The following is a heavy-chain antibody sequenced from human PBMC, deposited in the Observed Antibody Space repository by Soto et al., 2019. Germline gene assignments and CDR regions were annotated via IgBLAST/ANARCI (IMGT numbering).Heavy chain of an antibody. J-gene: IGHJ4*02. CDR3: ARAWELLISPFDY. CDR1: EFTFSSYS. CDR2: ISSSSSYI. D-gene: IGHD1-26*01. Sequence: GGSLRLSCAASEFTFSSYSMNWVRQAPGKGLEWVSSISSSSSYIYYADSAKGRFTISRDNAKNSLYLQMNSLRAEDTAVYYCARAWELLISPFDYWGQGTLVTVSS. V-gene: IGHV3-21*01.